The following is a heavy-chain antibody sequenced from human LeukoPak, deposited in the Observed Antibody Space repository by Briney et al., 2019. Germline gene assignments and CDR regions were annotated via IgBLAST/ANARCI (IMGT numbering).Heavy chain of an antibody. J-gene: IGHJ4*02. D-gene: IGHD3-9*01. CDR1: GFSLSTSGVG. CDR2: IYWDDDK. Sequence: SGPTLVNPTQTLTLTCTFSGFSLSTSGVGVGWIRQPPGKALEWLALIYWDDDKRYSPSLKSRLTITKDTSKNQVVLTMTNMDPVDTATYYCVHQNYDILTGYYLYYFDYWGQGTLVTVSS. V-gene: IGHV2-5*02. CDR3: VHQNYDILTGYYLYYFDY.